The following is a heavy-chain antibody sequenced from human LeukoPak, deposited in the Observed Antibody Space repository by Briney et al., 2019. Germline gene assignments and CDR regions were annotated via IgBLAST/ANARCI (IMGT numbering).Heavy chain of an antibody. D-gene: IGHD2-15*01. V-gene: IGHV3-30*18. CDR3: AKELHHYYYGMDV. CDR2: ISYDGSNK. Sequence: GGSLRLSCAASGYTFSSYGMHRVRQAPGKGLEWVAVISYDGSNKYYADSVKGRFTISRDNSKNTLYLQMNSLRAEDTAVYYCAKELHHYYYGMDVWGQGTTVTVSS. CDR1: GYTFSSYG. J-gene: IGHJ6*02.